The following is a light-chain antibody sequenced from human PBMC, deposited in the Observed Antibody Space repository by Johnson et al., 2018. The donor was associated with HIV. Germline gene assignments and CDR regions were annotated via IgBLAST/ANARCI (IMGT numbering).Light chain of an antibody. CDR1: SSNIGNNY. Sequence: QPVLTQPPSVSAAPGQKVTVSCSGSSSNIGNNYVSWYQQLPGTAPKLLIYDNNKRPSGIPDRFSGSKSGTSATLGITGLQTGDEAAYYCGTWDNSPRAPYVIGPGTKVTVL. CDR3: GTWDNSPRAPYV. J-gene: IGLJ1*01. CDR2: DNN. V-gene: IGLV1-51*01.